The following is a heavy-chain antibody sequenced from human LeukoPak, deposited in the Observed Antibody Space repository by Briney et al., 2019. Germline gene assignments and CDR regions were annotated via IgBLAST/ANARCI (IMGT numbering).Heavy chain of an antibody. Sequence: PGGSLRLSCAVSGLTLSNVWANWVRQAPGKGLEWVGRIRSRGDGGTTDFAAPVKGRFTISRDDSKNTLYLQMNSLTSEDTAVYYCSQGSAQYFDYWGQGTLVTVSS. V-gene: IGHV3-15*07. CDR3: SQGSAQYFDY. CDR2: IRSRGDGGTT. CDR1: GLTLSNVW. J-gene: IGHJ4*02. D-gene: IGHD2-15*01.